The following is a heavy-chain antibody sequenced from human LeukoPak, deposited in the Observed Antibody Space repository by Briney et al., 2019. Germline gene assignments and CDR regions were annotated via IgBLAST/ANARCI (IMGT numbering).Heavy chain of an antibody. J-gene: IGHJ4*02. Sequence: GGSLRLSCAASGFTFSSYAMHWVRQAPGKGLEWVAVISYDGSNKYYADSVKGRFTISRDNSKNTLYLQMNSLRAEDTAVYYCAREVPTYYDSSGYLNYFDYWGQGTLVTVSS. CDR1: GFTFSSYA. V-gene: IGHV3-30-3*01. CDR2: ISYDGSNK. D-gene: IGHD3-22*01. CDR3: AREVPTYYDSSGYLNYFDY.